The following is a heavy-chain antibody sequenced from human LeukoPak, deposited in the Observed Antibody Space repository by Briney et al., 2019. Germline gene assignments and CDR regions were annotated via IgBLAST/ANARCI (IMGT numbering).Heavy chain of an antibody. D-gene: IGHD7-27*01. V-gene: IGHV3-48*01. CDR2: ISARSSAI. J-gene: IGHJ4*02. Sequence: GGSLGLSCAASGFTLSNYHMNWVRQAPGKGLEWISYISARSSAIYYADSVKGRFTISRDNARDSLYLQMSSLRAEDTAVYYCARDRPNWGIDYWGQGTLVTVSS. CDR3: ARDRPNWGIDY. CDR1: GFTLSNYH.